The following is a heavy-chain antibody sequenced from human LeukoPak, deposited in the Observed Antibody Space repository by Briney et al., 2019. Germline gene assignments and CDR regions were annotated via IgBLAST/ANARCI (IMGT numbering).Heavy chain of an antibody. CDR2: ISSSSSCT. D-gene: IGHD3-9*01. V-gene: IGHV3-11*05. Sequence: GGSLRLSCAASGFTFSDYYMSWIRQAPGKGLEWVSYISSSSSCTNYADSVKGRFTISRDNAKNSLYLQMNSLRAEDMAVYYCARAVGGYYDILTGYHFDYWGQGTLVTVSS. CDR3: ARAVGGYYDILTGYHFDY. CDR1: GFTFSDYY. J-gene: IGHJ4*02.